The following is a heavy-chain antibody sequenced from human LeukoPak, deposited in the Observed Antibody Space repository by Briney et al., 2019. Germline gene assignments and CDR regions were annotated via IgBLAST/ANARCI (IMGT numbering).Heavy chain of an antibody. CDR3: ARGLVRFGEST. CDR2: IYYTGST. D-gene: IGHD3-10*01. V-gene: IGHV4-59*12. Sequence: SETLSLTCIVSGGSIRSYYWSWIRQPPGKGLEWIGYIYYTGSTKYNPSLKSRGIISVDTSKNQFSLKLSSVTAADTAVYYCARGLVRFGESTWGQGTLATVSS. J-gene: IGHJ5*02. CDR1: GGSIRSYY.